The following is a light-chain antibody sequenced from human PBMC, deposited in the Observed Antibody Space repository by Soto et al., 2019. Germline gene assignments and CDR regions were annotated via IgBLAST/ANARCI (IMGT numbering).Light chain of an antibody. Sequence: EIVLTQSPGTLSLSPGERATLSCRASQRVTGRYLAWYQQKPGQGPRLLIYDASSRPTGTPDRFSGSGSGTDFTLTISGVEPEDSAIYYCHQYVSSLPYTFGHGTKLEI. V-gene: IGKV3-20*01. CDR3: HQYVSSLPYT. J-gene: IGKJ2*01. CDR1: QRVTGRY. CDR2: DAS.